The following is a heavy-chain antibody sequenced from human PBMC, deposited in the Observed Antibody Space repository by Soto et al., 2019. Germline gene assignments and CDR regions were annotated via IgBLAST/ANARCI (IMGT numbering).Heavy chain of an antibody. Sequence: WGSLRLSCAASGFTFSSYSMNWVRQAPGKGLEWVSYISSSSSTIYYADSVKGRFSISRDNAKNSLYLQMNSLRDEDTAVYYCAGERGPLNWFDPWGQGTLVTVSS. J-gene: IGHJ5*02. CDR1: GFTFSSYS. CDR2: ISSSSSTI. V-gene: IGHV3-48*02. CDR3: AGERGPLNWFDP.